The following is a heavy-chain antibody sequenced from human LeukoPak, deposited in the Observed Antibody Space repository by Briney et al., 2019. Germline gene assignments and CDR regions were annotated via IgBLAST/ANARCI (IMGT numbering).Heavy chain of an antibody. V-gene: IGHV5-10-1*01. CDR1: GYSFTSYW. D-gene: IGHD6-13*01. J-gene: IGHJ4*02. Sequence: GESLKISCKGSGYSFTSYWISWVRQMPGKGLEWMGRIDPSDSYTNYSPSFQGHVTISADKSISTAYLQWSSLKASDTAMYYCARHSRGGASWYGPSLDYWGQGTLVTVSS. CDR3: ARHSRGGASWYGPSLDY. CDR2: IDPSDSYT.